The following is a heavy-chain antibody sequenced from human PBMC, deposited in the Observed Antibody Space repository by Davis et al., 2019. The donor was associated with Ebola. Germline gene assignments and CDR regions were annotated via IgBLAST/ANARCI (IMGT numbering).Heavy chain of an antibody. Sequence: ASVKVSCKASGYTFTSYDINWVRQATGQGLEWMGWMNPNSGNTGYAQKFQGRVTMTRNTSISTAYMELSSLRSEDTAVYYCARVHGARYFDWISRMDVWGQGTTVTVSS. CDR2: MNPNSGNT. CDR3: ARVHGARYFDWISRMDV. D-gene: IGHD3-9*01. J-gene: IGHJ6*02. CDR1: GYTFTSYD. V-gene: IGHV1-8*01.